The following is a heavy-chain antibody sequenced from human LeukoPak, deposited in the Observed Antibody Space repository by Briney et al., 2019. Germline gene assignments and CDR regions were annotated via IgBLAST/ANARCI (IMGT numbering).Heavy chain of an antibody. J-gene: IGHJ5*02. D-gene: IGHD3-3*01. CDR2: IYTSGST. V-gene: IGHV4-61*02. CDR3: ARDQDFWSGFRGNNNWFDP. Sequence: KTSETLSLTCTVSGGSISSGSHYWSWIRQPAGKGLEWIGRIYTSGSTNYNPSLKSRVTISVDTSKNQFSLKLSSVTAADTAVYYCARDQDFWSGFRGNNNWFDPWGQGTLVTVSS. CDR1: GGSISSGSHY.